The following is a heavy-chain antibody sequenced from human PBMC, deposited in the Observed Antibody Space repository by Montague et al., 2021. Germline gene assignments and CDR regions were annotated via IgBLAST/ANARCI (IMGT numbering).Heavy chain of an antibody. CDR3: TRSITVVRDLLFDP. Sequence: CAISGDSVSSNSAAWNWIRQSPSRGLEWLGRTYCRSKRYYAYAVSVKSRITIHTDTSKNQFSLQLNSVTPEDTAVYYCTRSITVVRDLLFDPWGQGTLVTVSA. V-gene: IGHV6-1*01. J-gene: IGHJ5*02. CDR2: TYCRSKRYY. D-gene: IGHD3-10*01. CDR1: GDSVSSNSAA.